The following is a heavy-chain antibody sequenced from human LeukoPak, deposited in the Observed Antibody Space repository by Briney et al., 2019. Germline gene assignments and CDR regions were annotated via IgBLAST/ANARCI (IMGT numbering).Heavy chain of an antibody. D-gene: IGHD1-14*01. V-gene: IGHV4-39*01. J-gene: IGHJ5*02. CDR3: ARGGARRNWFDP. CDR2: IYYSGST. Sequence: KSSETLSLTCTVSGGSISSSSYYWGWIRQPPGKGLEWIGSIYYSGSTYYNPSLKSRVTISVDTSKNQFSLKLSSVTAADTAVYYCARGGARRNWFDPWGQGTLVTVSS. CDR1: GGSISSSSYY.